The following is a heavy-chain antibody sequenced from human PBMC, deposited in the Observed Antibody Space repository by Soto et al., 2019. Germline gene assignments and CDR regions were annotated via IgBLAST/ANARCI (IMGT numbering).Heavy chain of an antibody. CDR3: ARGPGYCSGGSCYSLPFDP. D-gene: IGHD2-15*01. V-gene: IGHV3-33*01. CDR1: GFTFSSYG. CDR2: IWYDGSNK. J-gene: IGHJ5*02. Sequence: QVQLVESGGGVVQPGRSLRLSCAASGFTFSSYGMHWVRQAPGKGLEWVAVIWYDGSNKYYADSVKGRFTISRDNSKNTLYLQMNSLGAEDTAVYYCARGPGYCSGGSCYSLPFDPWGQGTLVTVSS.